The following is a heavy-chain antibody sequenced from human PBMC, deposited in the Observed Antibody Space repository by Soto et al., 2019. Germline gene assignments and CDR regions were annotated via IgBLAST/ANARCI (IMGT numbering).Heavy chain of an antibody. J-gene: IGHJ2*01. CDR2: ISFDGNNK. Sequence: QVQLVESGGGVVQPGRSLRLSCAASGFTFSHYPMHWVRQAPGKGLEWVALISFDGNNKKYADSVKGRFTISRDNSKNTLYLQMNSLRAEDTAVYYCARDRYSYDSRAYQGVDWYFDLWGRGTLVTVSS. D-gene: IGHD3-22*01. CDR3: ARDRYSYDSRAYQGVDWYFDL. V-gene: IGHV3-30-3*01. CDR1: GFTFSHYP.